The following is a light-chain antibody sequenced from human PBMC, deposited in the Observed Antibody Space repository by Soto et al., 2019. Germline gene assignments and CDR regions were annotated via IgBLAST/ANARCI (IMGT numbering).Light chain of an antibody. V-gene: IGKV3-20*01. CDR2: DIS. CDR1: QSLSSNY. CDR3: QQYGGSMS. J-gene: IGKJ5*01. Sequence: EIVLTQSPGTLSLSPGDTATLSCRASQSLSSNYLVWYQQRPGQAPKLRIYDISSRATGIPDRFSGSGSGTGFTLTITRLDSEDFAVYYCQQYGGSMSFGQGTRPEIE.